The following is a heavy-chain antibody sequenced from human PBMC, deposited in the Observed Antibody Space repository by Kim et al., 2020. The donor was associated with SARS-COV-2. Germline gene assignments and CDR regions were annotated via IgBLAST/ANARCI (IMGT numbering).Heavy chain of an antibody. D-gene: IGHD3-10*01. V-gene: IGHV3-49*03. J-gene: IGHJ6*02. CDR3: TRDLPYGSGSYLDYYYYGMDV. CDR2: IRSKAYGGTT. CDR1: GFTFGDYA. Sequence: GGSLRLSCTASGFTFGDYAMSWFRQAPGKGLEWVGFIRSKAYGGTTEYAASVKGRFTISRDDSKSIAYLQMNSLKTEDTAVYYCTRDLPYGSGSYLDYYYYGMDVWGQGTTVTVSS.